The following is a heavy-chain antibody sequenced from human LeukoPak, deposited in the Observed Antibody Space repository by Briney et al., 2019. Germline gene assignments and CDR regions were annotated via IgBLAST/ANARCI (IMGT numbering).Heavy chain of an antibody. CDR1: GYTFTDYY. Sequence: ASVKVSCKASGYTFTDYYMHWVKYAPGKGLEWMGRIDAEDGETIYAEKFQGRVTIRADTSTDTAYMELTSLRSEDTAVYYCTTDRVDRSFDLWGKGTAASVSS. J-gene: IGHJ6*04. CDR3: TTDRVDRSFDL. D-gene: IGHD3-10*01. V-gene: IGHV1-69-2*01. CDR2: IDAEDGET.